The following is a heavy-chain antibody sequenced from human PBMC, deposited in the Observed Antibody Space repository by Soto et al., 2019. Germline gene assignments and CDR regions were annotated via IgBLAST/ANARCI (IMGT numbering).Heavy chain of an antibody. V-gene: IGHV4-4*07. CDR2: IYTTGNT. CDR3: ARGSLQFDP. CDR1: GGSLNNYY. Sequence: SETLSLTCTVSGGSLNNYYWSWIRQPAGKGLEWIGRIYTTGNTNYKSSLRSRVTMSVDTSKNQFSLKLRFLTAADTAMYYRARGSLQFDPWGQGTLVTVSS. J-gene: IGHJ5*02.